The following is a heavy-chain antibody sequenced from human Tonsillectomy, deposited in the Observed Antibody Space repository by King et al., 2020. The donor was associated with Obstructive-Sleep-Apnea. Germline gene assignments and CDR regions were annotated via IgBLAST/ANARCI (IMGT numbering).Heavy chain of an antibody. CDR3: ARDAAADLRRRSNYFDN. V-gene: IGHV1-2*02. Sequence: VQLVESGAEVKKPGASVKVSCKASGYTFTGYYMHWVRQAPGQGLEWMGWINPNSGGTDYAQKFQGRVTMTRDTSISTVYMELSRLISDDTAVYYCARDAAADLRRRSNYFDNWGQGTLVAVSS. CDR2: INPNSGGT. CDR1: GYTFTGYY. D-gene: IGHD6-13*01. J-gene: IGHJ4*02.